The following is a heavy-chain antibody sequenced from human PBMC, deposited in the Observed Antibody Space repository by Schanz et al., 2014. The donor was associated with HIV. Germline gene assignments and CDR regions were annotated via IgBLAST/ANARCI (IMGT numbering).Heavy chain of an antibody. J-gene: IGHJ3*02. Sequence: QVQLVQSGAEVKKPGASVRVSCKTSGYIFTSNGISWVRQAPGQGLEWMGWISTSNGNTNYAQKFQGRVTMTTDTSTSTAYMELSSLRSEDTAVYYCARDLSLASSTPTLAFDIWGQGTMVTVSS. D-gene: IGHD2-2*01. CDR3: ARDLSLASSTPTLAFDI. CDR2: ISTSNGNT. V-gene: IGHV1-18*01. CDR1: GYIFTSNG.